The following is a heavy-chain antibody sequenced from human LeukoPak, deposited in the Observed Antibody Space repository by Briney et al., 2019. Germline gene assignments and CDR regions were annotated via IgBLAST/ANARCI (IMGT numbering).Heavy chain of an antibody. V-gene: IGHV4-39*01. CDR2: IFYCGRT. Sequence: SETLSLTCTVSGGSISSSSYYWGRIRQPPGQGLEWIESIFYCGRTYYNPSLKSRGTISVDTSKNQFSLKLSSVTAADTAVYYCARRGTVTTERFDYWGQGTLVTVSS. D-gene: IGHD4-11*01. CDR1: GGSISSSSYY. CDR3: ARRGTVTTERFDY. J-gene: IGHJ4*02.